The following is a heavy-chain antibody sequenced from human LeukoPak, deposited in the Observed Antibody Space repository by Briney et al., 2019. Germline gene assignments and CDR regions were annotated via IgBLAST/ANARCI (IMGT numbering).Heavy chain of an antibody. J-gene: IGHJ4*02. D-gene: IGHD1-1*01. CDR3: AKDRGNWNDLYYDY. CDR1: GFTFSSYA. Sequence: PGGSLRLSCAASGFTFSSYAMSWVRQAPGKGLEWVSAISGSGGSTYYADSVKGRFTISRDNSKNMLHLQMNSLRVEDTAVYFCAKDRGNWNDLYYDYWGQGTLVTVSS. CDR2: ISGSGGST. V-gene: IGHV3-23*01.